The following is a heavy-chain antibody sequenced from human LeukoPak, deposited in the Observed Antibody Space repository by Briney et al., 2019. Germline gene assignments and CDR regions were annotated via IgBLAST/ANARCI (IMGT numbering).Heavy chain of an antibody. CDR3: AKDSLDIVVVTAIEVGYYFDY. Sequence: GGSLRLSCAASGFTFSSYAMSWVRQAPGKGLEWVSAISGSGGSTYYADSVKGRFTISRDNSKNTLYLQMNSLRAEDTAVYYCAKDSLDIVVVTAIEVGYYFDYWGQGTLVTVSS. CDR1: GFTFSSYA. D-gene: IGHD2-21*02. CDR2: ISGSGGST. J-gene: IGHJ4*02. V-gene: IGHV3-23*01.